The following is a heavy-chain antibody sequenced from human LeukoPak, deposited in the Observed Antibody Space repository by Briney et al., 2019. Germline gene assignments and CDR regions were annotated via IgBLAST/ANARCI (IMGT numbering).Heavy chain of an antibody. V-gene: IGHV3-48*03. CDR1: GFTFGSYE. CDR3: ARGYYNSSGYYYGGY. Sequence: AGGSLRLSCAASGFTFGSYEMNWVRQAPGKGLEWVSYISSSGTTIYYADSVKGRFTISRDNAKNSLYLQMNSLRAEDTAVYYCARGYYNSSGYYYGGYWGQGTLVTVSS. CDR2: ISSSGTTI. D-gene: IGHD3-22*01. J-gene: IGHJ4*02.